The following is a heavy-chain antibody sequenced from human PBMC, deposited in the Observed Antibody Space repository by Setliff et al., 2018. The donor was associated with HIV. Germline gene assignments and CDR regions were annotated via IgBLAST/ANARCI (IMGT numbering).Heavy chain of an antibody. D-gene: IGHD3-10*01. J-gene: IGHJ4*01. CDR3: ASFFGDYGY. Sequence: QTGGSLRLSCAASGFNFKTYGMTWVRQAPGKGLDWVAHIGSSNHGIHYTASVQGRFTVSRDNANNLLFLQMNNLRVEDPADYYCASFFGDYGYWGHGTQVTVSS. CDR2: IGSSNHGI. V-gene: IGHV3-48*04. CDR1: GFNFKTYG.